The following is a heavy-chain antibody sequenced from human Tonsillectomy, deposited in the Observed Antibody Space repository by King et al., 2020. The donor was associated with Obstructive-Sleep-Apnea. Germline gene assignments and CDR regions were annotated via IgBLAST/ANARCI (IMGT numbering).Heavy chain of an antibody. Sequence: QLQESGPGLVKPSETLSLTCTVSGYSISSGYYWGWIRQPPGKGLEWIGSIYHSGSTYYNPSLKSRVTISVDTSKNQFSLQRSSVTAADTAVYYCARDYYYDSSGYYVDYWGQGTLVTVSS. V-gene: IGHV4-38-2*02. CDR1: GYSISSGYY. D-gene: IGHD3-22*01. CDR3: ARDYYYDSSGYYVDY. CDR2: IYHSGST. J-gene: IGHJ4*02.